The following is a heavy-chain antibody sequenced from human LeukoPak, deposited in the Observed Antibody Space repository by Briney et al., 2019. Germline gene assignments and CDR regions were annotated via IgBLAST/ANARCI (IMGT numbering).Heavy chain of an antibody. Sequence: GGSLRLSCAASGFTFSSYAMHWVRQAPGKGLEWVAVISYDGSNKYYADSVKGRFTISRDNSKNTLYLQMNSLRAEDTAVYYCARGRLGDYFDYWGQGTLVTVSS. D-gene: IGHD4-17*01. CDR2: ISYDGSNK. J-gene: IGHJ4*02. CDR3: ARGRLGDYFDY. V-gene: IGHV3-30*04. CDR1: GFTFSSYA.